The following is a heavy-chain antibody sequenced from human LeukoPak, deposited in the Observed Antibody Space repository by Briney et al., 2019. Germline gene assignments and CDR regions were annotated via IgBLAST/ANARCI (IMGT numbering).Heavy chain of an antibody. Sequence: KPSETLSPTCTVSGCSISSYYWSWIRQPAGKGLEWIGRIHTSGSTNYNPSLKSRVTMSVDTSKNQFSLKLSSVTAADTAVYYCARDRYYYDSSGYYRLDYWGQGTLVTVSS. J-gene: IGHJ4*02. CDR1: GCSISSYY. D-gene: IGHD3-22*01. V-gene: IGHV4-4*07. CDR2: IHTSGST. CDR3: ARDRYYYDSSGYYRLDY.